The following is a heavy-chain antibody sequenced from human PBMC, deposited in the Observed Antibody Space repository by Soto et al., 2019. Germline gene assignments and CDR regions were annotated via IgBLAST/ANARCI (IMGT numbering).Heavy chain of an antibody. V-gene: IGHV3-33*01. D-gene: IGHD5-12*01. J-gene: IGHJ3*02. CDR2: IWYDGSHK. Sequence: QVQLVESGGAVVQPGTSLRLSCTASGFTFSSYRMHWVRQAPGKGLEWVAIIWYDGSHKFYVDSVKGRFAVSRDNSKNTVYLQMNSLTGEDTALYYCARPRYSGDDPDALEIWGRGTLVTISS. CDR3: ARPRYSGDDPDALEI. CDR1: GFTFSSYR.